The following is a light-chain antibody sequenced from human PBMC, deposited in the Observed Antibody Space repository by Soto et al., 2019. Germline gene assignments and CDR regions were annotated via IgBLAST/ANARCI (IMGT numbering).Light chain of an antibody. J-gene: IGKJ4*01. CDR2: GAS. Sequence: EIVMTQSPATLSVSPGERATLSCRASQSVSSNLAWYQQKPGQAPRLLIYGASTRATGIPARFSGSGSGTDITLTISSLQSEDLAFYYCQQYYSWPPLTFGGGTKVEIK. V-gene: IGKV3-15*01. CDR1: QSVSSN. CDR3: QQYYSWPPLT.